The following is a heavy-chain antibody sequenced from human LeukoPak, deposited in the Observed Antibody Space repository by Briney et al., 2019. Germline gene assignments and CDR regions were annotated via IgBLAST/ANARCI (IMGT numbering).Heavy chain of an antibody. V-gene: IGHV1-2*02. CDR2: INPNSGGT. D-gene: IGHD3-10*01. CDR1: GYTFTGYY. J-gene: IGHJ6*02. Sequence: ASVKVSCKASGYTFTGYYMHWVRQAPGQGLEWMGWINPNSGGTNYAQKFQGRVTMTRDTSISTAYMELSRLRSDDTAVYYCARSPVRGVIKPSHTYYYYGMDVWGQGTTVTISS. CDR3: ARSPVRGVIKPSHTYYYYGMDV.